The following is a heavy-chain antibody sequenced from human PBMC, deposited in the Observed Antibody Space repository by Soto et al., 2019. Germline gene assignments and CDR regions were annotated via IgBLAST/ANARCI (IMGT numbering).Heavy chain of an antibody. D-gene: IGHD1-26*01. Sequence: EVQLLESGGGLVQPGGSLRLSCAASGFSFTNYAVTWVRQAPGKGLEWVSAICGSGDGTYYADSVRGRFTISKDNSKSTVHLQMNSLRAEDTAVYFCAKRVKSGSTSVGNAMDVWGQGTTVTVSS. V-gene: IGHV3-23*01. J-gene: IGHJ6*02. CDR3: AKRVKSGSTSVGNAMDV. CDR2: ICGSGDGT. CDR1: GFSFTNYA.